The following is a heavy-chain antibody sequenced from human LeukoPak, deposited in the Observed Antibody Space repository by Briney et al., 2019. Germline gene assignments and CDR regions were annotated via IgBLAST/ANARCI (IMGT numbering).Heavy chain of an antibody. CDR2: IYYSGST. Sequence: SETLSLTCTVSGGSISSSSYYWGGIRQPPGKGREWIGSIYYSGSTYYNPSLKSRVTISVDTSNNQFSLKLSSVTAADTAVYYCARGPGRIMIVVPMAAFDYWGQGTLVTVSS. V-gene: IGHV4-39*07. CDR3: ARGPGRIMIVVPMAAFDY. CDR1: GGSISSSSYY. D-gene: IGHD3-22*01. J-gene: IGHJ4*02.